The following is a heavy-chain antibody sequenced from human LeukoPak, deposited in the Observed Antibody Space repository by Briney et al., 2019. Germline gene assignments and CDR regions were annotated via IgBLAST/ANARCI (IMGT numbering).Heavy chain of an antibody. V-gene: IGHV3-11*01. J-gene: IGHJ6*02. D-gene: IGHD6-6*01. CDR1: GFTFSDYY. CDR2: SSPSGSTT. CDR3: AGEHSSSTGYYYGMDV. Sequence: TAGGSLRLSCAASGFTFSDYYMNWIRQAPGKGLEWVAYSSPSGSTTYYADSVKGRFIISRDNAKNSLYPQMNSLRAEDTAVYYCAGEHSSSTGYYYGMDVWGQGTTVIVSS.